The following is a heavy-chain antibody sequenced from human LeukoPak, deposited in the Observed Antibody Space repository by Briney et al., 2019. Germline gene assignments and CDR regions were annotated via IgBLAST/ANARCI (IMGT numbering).Heavy chain of an antibody. CDR1: GFTFSSYS. V-gene: IGHV3-48*01. CDR3: ARDGDITFLGY. D-gene: IGHD3-16*01. Sequence: PGGSLRLSCAASGFTFSSYSMNWVRQAPGKGLEWVSYISSSSSTIYYADSVKGRFTISRDNAKNSLYLQMNSLRAEGTAVYHCARDGDITFLGYWGQGTLVTVSS. CDR2: ISSSSSTI. J-gene: IGHJ4*02.